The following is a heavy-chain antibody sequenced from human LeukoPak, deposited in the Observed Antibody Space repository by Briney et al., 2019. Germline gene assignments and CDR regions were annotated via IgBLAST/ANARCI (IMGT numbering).Heavy chain of an antibody. V-gene: IGHV3-23*01. CDR2: ISGSGGST. D-gene: IGHD1-26*01. CDR3: ARVLLGAFDI. J-gene: IGHJ3*02. CDR1: GFTFSSYA. Sequence: GGSLRLSCAAFGFTFSSYAMSWVRQAPGKGLEWVSAISGSGGSTYYADSVKGRFTISRDNAKNSLYLQMNSLRAEDTAVYYCARVLLGAFDIWGQGTMVTVSS.